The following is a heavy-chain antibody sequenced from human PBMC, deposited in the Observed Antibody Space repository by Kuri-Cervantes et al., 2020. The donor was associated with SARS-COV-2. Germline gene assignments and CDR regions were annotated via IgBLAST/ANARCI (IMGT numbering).Heavy chain of an antibody. CDR2: IYYSGST. J-gene: IGHJ6*03. D-gene: IGHD3-3*01. V-gene: IGHV4-59*08. Sequence: GSLRLSCTVSGGSISSYYWSWIRQPPGKGLEWIGYIYYSGSTNYNPSLKSRVTISVDTSKNQFSLKMSSVTAADTAVYYCARGSVGAIFGVVTHYYYMDVWGKGTTVTVSS. CDR3: ARGSVGAIFGVVTHYYYMDV. CDR1: GGSISSYY.